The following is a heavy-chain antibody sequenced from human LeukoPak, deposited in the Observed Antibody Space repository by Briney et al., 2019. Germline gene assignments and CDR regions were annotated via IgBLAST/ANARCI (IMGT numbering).Heavy chain of an antibody. CDR3: ARVIQLWSKRVFDY. D-gene: IGHD5-18*01. CDR1: GGSISSGDSY. V-gene: IGHV4-61*09. J-gene: IGHJ4*02. CDR2: IYTSGST. Sequence: SETLSLTCTVSGGSISSGDSYWSWIRQPAGKGLEWIGHIYTSGSTNYNPSLKSRVTISVDTSKNQFSLKVSSVTAADTAVYYCARVIQLWSKRVFDYWGQGTLVTVSS.